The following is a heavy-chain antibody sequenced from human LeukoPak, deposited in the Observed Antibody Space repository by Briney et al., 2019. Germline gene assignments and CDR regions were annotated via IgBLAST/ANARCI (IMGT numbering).Heavy chain of an antibody. CDR1: GGTFSSYA. D-gene: IGHD5-12*01. CDR3: ATASGGYDYYYYGMDV. Sequence: SVKVSCKASGGTFSSYAISWVRQAPGQGLEWMGRIIPILGIANYAQKFQGRVTITADKSTSTAYMELSSLRSEDTAVYYCATASGGYDYYYYGMDVWGQGTTVTVSS. J-gene: IGHJ6*02. V-gene: IGHV1-69*04. CDR2: IIPILGIA.